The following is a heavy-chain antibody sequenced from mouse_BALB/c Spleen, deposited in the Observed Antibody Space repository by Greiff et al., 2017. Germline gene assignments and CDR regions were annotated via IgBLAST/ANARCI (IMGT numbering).Heavy chain of an antibody. Sequence: VKLVESGPGLVQPSQSLSITCTVSGFSLTSYGVHWVRQSPGKGLEWLGVIWSGGSTDYNAAFISRLSISKDNSKSQVFFKMNSLQANDTAIYYCARNLYDGYAMDYWGQGTSVTVSS. CDR1: GFSLTSYG. D-gene: IGHD2-3*01. V-gene: IGHV2-2*02. CDR2: IWSGGST. CDR3: ARNLYDGYAMDY. J-gene: IGHJ4*01.